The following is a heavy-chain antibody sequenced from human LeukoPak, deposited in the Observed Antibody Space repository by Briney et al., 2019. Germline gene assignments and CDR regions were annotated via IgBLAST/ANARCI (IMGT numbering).Heavy chain of an antibody. D-gene: IGHD6-19*01. CDR3: AKDWLVYGYFHL. CDR2: IIPILGIA. V-gene: IGHV1-69*04. J-gene: IGHJ1*01. CDR1: GGTFSSYA. Sequence: SVKVSCKASGGTFSSYAISWVRQAPGQGLEWMGRIIPILGIANYAQKFQGRVTITADKSTSTAYMELSSLRAEDTAVYYCAKDWLVYGYFHLWGQGTLVTVSS.